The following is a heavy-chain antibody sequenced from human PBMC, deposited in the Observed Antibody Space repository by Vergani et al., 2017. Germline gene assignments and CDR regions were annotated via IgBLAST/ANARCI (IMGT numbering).Heavy chain of an antibody. D-gene: IGHD4-11*01. Sequence: QVQPQQWGGGLLKPSETLSLTCVVNGGSFTSYHWTWIRQSPGEGLEWVGDIDHTGRPDYNPSLKSRLTMSVDKSRNQFSLTRNSVTATDTAIYFCARVNTETNGHLYYYYYMDVWGQGTAVTVS. V-gene: IGHV4-34*01. CDR2: IDHTGRP. CDR3: ARVNTETNGHLYYYYYMDV. CDR1: GGSFTSYH. J-gene: IGHJ6*03.